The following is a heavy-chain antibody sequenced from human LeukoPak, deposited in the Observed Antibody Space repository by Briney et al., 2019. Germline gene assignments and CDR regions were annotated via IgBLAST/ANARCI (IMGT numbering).Heavy chain of an antibody. CDR1: GFTFDDYA. V-gene: IGHV3-43D*04. J-gene: IGHJ4*02. Sequence: GGSLRLSCAASGFTFDDYAMHWVRHAPGKGLEWVSLINWDGGSTYYADSVKGRFTISRDNSKNSLYLQMNSLRAEDTALYYCTATRDNYVWGSYLSDHWGQGTLVTVSS. CDR2: INWDGGST. CDR3: TATRDNYVWGSYLSDH. D-gene: IGHD3-16*02.